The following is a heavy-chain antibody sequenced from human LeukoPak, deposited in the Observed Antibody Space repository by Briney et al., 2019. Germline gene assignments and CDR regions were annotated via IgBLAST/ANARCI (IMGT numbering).Heavy chain of an antibody. Sequence: ASVKVSCKASGYTFTGYYMHWVRQAPGQGLEWMGWINPNSGGTNYAQKFQGRVTMTRDTSISTAYMELSRLRSDDTAVYYCAREKSGWYYYDSSGYYWSYWGQGTLVTVSS. CDR2: INPNSGGT. V-gene: IGHV1-2*02. D-gene: IGHD3-22*01. J-gene: IGHJ4*02. CDR3: AREKSGWYYYDSSGYYWSY. CDR1: GYTFTGYY.